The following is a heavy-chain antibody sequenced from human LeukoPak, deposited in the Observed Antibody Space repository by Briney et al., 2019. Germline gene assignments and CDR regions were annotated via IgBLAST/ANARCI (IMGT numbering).Heavy chain of an antibody. J-gene: IGHJ6*02. Sequence: ASVKVSCKASGNIFSAYYMHWVRQAPGQGLEWMGWINPNSGGTNYAQKFQGRVTMTRDTSISTAYMELSRLRSDDTAVYYCARGAPGTGYYGPYYYYYGMDVWGQGTTVTVSS. CDR2: INPNSGGT. V-gene: IGHV1-2*02. D-gene: IGHD3/OR15-3a*01. CDR1: GNIFSAYY. CDR3: ARGAPGTGYYGPYYYYYGMDV.